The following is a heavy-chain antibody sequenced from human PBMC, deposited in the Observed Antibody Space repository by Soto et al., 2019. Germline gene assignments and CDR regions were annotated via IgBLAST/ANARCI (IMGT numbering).Heavy chain of an antibody. CDR3: ARDQIPGPPDYCDY. Sequence: QVQLVESGGDVVQPGRSLRLSCAASGFAFSRYAMHWVRQAPGKGLEWVAGISYNGDTTYYAESVKGRFTISRDNSKNTLYLQMNSLRAEDTAVYYCARDQIPGPPDYCDYWGQGTLVTVSS. CDR2: ISYNGDTT. CDR1: GFAFSRYA. V-gene: IGHV3-30*04. J-gene: IGHJ4*02.